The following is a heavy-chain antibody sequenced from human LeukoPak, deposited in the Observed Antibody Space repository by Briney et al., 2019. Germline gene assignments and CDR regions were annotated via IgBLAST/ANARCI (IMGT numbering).Heavy chain of an antibody. CDR2: INPSGGST. V-gene: IGHV1-46*01. J-gene: IGHJ3*02. CDR3: ARDWEGYYDSSGYPAFDI. Sequence: ASVKVSCKASGYTFTSYYMHWVRQAPGQVLEWMGIINPSGGSTSYAQKFQGRVTMTRDTSTSTVYMELSSLRSEDTGVYYCARDWEGYYDSSGYPAFDIWGQGTMVTVSS. CDR1: GYTFTSYY. D-gene: IGHD3-22*01.